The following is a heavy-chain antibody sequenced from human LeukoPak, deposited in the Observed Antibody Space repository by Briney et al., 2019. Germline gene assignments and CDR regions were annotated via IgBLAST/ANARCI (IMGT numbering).Heavy chain of an antibody. V-gene: IGHV3-23*01. J-gene: IGHJ6*04. CDR3: ARLGYCDSTSCQDVDV. CDR2: IRGSGGST. D-gene: IGHD2-2*01. CDR1: GFTFSKYG. Sequence: GGSLRLSCAASGFTFSKYGMSWVRQAPGKGLEWVSAIRGSGGSTYYADSVKGRFTISRDNSKNTLYLQMDSLRVEDTAVYYCARLGYCDSTSCQDVDVWGKGTTVTVSS.